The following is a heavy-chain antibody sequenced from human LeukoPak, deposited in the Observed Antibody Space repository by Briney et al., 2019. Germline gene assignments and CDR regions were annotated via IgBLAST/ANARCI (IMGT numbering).Heavy chain of an antibody. D-gene: IGHD2-8*01. Sequence: GGSLRLSCAASRFTLVCHVRRDVRQAPGKGLEGVSGISGSGVSTYYADSVRGRFTICRDNSKKTLHLQMNSLRDEDTAVYYCASLWEFVVLPSLDVWGKGTTVTVSS. J-gene: IGHJ6*04. CDR2: ISGSGVST. V-gene: IGHV3-23*01. CDR1: RFTLVCHV. CDR3: ASLWEFVVLPSLDV.